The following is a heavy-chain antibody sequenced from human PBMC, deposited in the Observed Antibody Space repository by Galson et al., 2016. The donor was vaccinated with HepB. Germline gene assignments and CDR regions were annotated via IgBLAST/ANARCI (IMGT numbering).Heavy chain of an antibody. CDR2: INGDETRT. CDR1: GFTFRSYW. CDR3: ARQAAITGDGLIDQ. V-gene: IGHV3-74*01. J-gene: IGHJ4*02. D-gene: IGHD1-14*01. Sequence: SLRLSCAASGFTFRSYWMHWVRQAPGQGLVWVSRINGDETRTTYADSVQGRFTISRDNTKNRLYLQMNSLRAEDTAVYYCARQAAITGDGLIDQWGQGTLVTVSS.